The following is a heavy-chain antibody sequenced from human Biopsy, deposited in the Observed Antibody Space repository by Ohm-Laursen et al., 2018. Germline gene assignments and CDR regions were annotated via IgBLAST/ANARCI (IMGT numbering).Heavy chain of an antibody. CDR1: GGSVSDSFHF. D-gene: IGHD3-3*01. Sequence: SDTLSLTCIVSGGSVSDSFHFWTWIRQPPGKGLEWIGYISDTGTTNYNPSLRGRVAMSVDTSKNQFSLQLTSVTAADTAMFFCARLFRLDDYWNDDPPDGFDVWGQGTMVTVSS. CDR2: ISDTGTT. V-gene: IGHV4-61*01. CDR3: ARLFRLDDYWNDDPPDGFDV. J-gene: IGHJ3*01.